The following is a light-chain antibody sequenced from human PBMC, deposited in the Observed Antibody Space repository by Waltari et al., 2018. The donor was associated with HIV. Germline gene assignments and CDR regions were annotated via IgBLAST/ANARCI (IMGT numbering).Light chain of an antibody. Sequence: EVVLTQSPATLSLSPGERATLSCRASQNIWRYLAWYQQKPGQPPRLLGYDGSNRATGIPARFSGSGSGTDFTLTIDSLEPEDFAVYFCQQRTNWHTFGQGTRLEI. V-gene: IGKV3-11*01. CDR3: QQRTNWHT. CDR1: QNIWRY. J-gene: IGKJ2*01. CDR2: DGS.